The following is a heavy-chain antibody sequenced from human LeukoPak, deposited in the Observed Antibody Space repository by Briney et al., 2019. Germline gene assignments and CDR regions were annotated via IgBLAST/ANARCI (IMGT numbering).Heavy chain of an antibody. Sequence: PGGSLRLSCAASGFTFSDYYMSWIRQAPGKGLEWVSYISSSGSTIYYAHSVKGRFTISRDNAKNSLYLQMNSLRAEDTAVYYCARDSGYCSSTSCSSSDAFDIWGQGTMVTVSS. D-gene: IGHD2-2*01. CDR3: ARDSGYCSSTSCSSSDAFDI. J-gene: IGHJ3*02. CDR2: ISSSGSTI. CDR1: GFTFSDYY. V-gene: IGHV3-11*01.